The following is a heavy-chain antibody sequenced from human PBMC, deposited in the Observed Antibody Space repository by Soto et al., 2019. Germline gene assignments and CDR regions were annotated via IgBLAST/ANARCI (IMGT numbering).Heavy chain of an antibody. CDR1: GGSISSYY. J-gene: IGHJ4*01. CDR3: AGDLGSEGEGGLDY. V-gene: IGHV4-59*01. D-gene: IGHD3-10*01. CDR2: IYYSGST. Sequence: PSETLSLTCTVSGGSISSYYWSWIRQPPGKGLEWIGYIYYSGSTNYNPSLKSRVTISVDTSKNQVSLKLSSVTAADTAVYYCAGDLGSEGEGGLDYWGQGTLVTVSS.